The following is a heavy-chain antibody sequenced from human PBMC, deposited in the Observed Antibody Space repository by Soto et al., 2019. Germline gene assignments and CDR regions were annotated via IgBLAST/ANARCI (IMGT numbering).Heavy chain of an antibody. CDR1: GGTFSSYA. D-gene: IGHD1-26*01. CDR2: IIPIFGTA. J-gene: IGHJ4*02. CDR3: ARDGVGATRMYYFNY. Sequence: QVQLVQSGAEEKKPGSSVKVSCKASGGTFSSYAISWVRQAPGQGLEWMGGIIPIFGTANYAQKFKGRVTIIADKSTSTAYMELSSLRSEDTAVYYCARDGVGATRMYYFNYWGQGTLVTVSS. V-gene: IGHV1-69*06.